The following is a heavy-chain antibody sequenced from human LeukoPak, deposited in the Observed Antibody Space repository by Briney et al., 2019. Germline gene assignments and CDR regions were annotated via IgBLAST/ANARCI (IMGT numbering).Heavy chain of an antibody. J-gene: IGHJ4*02. CDR1: GYTFTSYD. V-gene: IGHV1-8*01. D-gene: IGHD2-21*01. Sequence: ASVKVSCRASGYTFTSYDINWVRQATGQGLEWMGWMNPNSGNTGYAQKFQGRVTMTRNTSISTAYMELSSLRSEDTALYYCARAAWVSTSSKYYFDNWGQGTLVTVSS. CDR3: ARAAWVSTSSKYYFDN. CDR2: MNPNSGNT.